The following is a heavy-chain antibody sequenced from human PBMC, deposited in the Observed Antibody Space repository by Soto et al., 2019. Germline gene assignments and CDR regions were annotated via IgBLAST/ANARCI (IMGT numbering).Heavy chain of an antibody. CDR1: GFTFSTYG. J-gene: IGHJ6*02. V-gene: IGHV3-30*18. CDR3: AKDLDVTTVGGRMDV. D-gene: IGHD3-16*01. Sequence: QVQLVESGGGVVQPGRSLRLSCAASGFTFSTYGMHWVRQAPGKGLEWVAVISYDAYDKNYGDSVKGRFTISRDNSKNTLYLKMNSLRAEDTAVYYCAKDLDVTTVGGRMDVWGQGTTVTVSS. CDR2: ISYDAYDK.